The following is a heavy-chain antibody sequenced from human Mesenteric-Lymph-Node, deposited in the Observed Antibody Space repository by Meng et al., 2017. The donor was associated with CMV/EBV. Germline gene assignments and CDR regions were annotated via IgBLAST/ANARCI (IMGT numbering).Heavy chain of an antibody. V-gene: IGHV3-73*01. CDR2: SRSKASSCAT. CDR1: GSG. J-gene: IGHJ4*02. D-gene: IGHD3-9*01. Sequence: GSGMHWVRQRSGEGMGWVGRSRSKASSCATAYAASVRGRFTISRDDSKNTAYLQINSLKADDTAVYYCTRTELYDILAGYYNVDFDYWGQGTLVTVSS. CDR3: TRTELYDILAGYYNVDFDY.